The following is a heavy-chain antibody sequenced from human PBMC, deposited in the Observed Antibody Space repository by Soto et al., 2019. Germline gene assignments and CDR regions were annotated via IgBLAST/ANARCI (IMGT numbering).Heavy chain of an antibody. D-gene: IGHD3-22*01. CDR1: GFTFSRYS. CDR2: ITSSSSYI. J-gene: IGHJ4*02. V-gene: IGHV3-21*01. Sequence: ESGGGLVKPGGSLRLSCAASGFTFSRYSMNWVRQAPGKGLEWVSSITSSSSYIYYANSVKGRYTISRDNAKNSLYLQMNSLRAEDTAVYYCARVGSGYDYWGQGTLVTVSS. CDR3: ARVGSGYDY.